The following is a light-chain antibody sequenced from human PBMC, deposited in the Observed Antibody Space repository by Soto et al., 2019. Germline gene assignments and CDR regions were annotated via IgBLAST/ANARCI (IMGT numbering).Light chain of an antibody. CDR2: GAS. Sequence: IVMTQSPATLSVSPGERATLSCRASQRVSSNLAWYQQKPGQAPRLVMYGASTRAAGIPARFSGSESGTEFTLTISSLQSEDFAVYYCQQYNNWLPYSFGQGTKLEIK. CDR3: QQYNNWLPYS. V-gene: IGKV3-15*01. CDR1: QRVSSN. J-gene: IGKJ2*03.